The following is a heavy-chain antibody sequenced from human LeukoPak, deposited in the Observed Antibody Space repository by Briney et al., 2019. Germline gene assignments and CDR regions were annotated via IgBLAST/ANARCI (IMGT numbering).Heavy chain of an antibody. J-gene: IGHJ3*02. CDR3: ARLELRFLEWLWLDAFDI. CDR2: ISSSSSYI. V-gene: IGHV3-21*01. Sequence: KTGGSLRLSCAASGFTFSSYSMNWVRQAPGKGLDWVSSISSSSSYIYYADSVKGRFTISRDNAKNSLYLQMNSLRAEDTAVYYCARLELRFLEWLWLDAFDIWGQGTMVTVSS. CDR1: GFTFSSYS. D-gene: IGHD3-3*01.